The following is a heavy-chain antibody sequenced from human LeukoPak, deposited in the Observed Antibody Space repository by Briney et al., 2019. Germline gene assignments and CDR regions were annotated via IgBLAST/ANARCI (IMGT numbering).Heavy chain of an antibody. Sequence: TAETLSLTCTVSGGSISSGGYYWPWIRQHPGKGLECIGYIYYSGSTYYNPSLKSRVTISVDTSKNQFSLKLSSVTAADTAVYYCARAPYGSGNTLFDYWGQGTLVTVSS. D-gene: IGHD3-10*01. CDR1: GGSISSGGYY. CDR3: ARAPYGSGNTLFDY. V-gene: IGHV4-31*03. CDR2: IYYSGST. J-gene: IGHJ4*02.